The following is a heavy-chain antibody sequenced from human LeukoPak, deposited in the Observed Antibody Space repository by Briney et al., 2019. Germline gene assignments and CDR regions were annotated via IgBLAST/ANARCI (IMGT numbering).Heavy chain of an antibody. D-gene: IGHD5-18*01. V-gene: IGHV4-39*07. Sequence: PSETLSLTCTVSGGSISSSSYYWGWIRQPPGKGLEWLGSIYHSGSTYYNPSLKSRVTISVDTSKNQFSLKLSSVTAADTAVYYCASPGYSYGYYDFDHWGQGTLVTVSS. CDR3: ASPGYSYGYYDFDH. CDR1: GGSISSSSYY. CDR2: IYHSGST. J-gene: IGHJ4*02.